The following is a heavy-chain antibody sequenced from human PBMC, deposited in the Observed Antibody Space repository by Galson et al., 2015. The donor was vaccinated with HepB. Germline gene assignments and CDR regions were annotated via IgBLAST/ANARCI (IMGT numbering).Heavy chain of an antibody. D-gene: IGHD7-27*01. V-gene: IGHV3-48*04. Sequence: SLRLSCAASEFTFSDFNMNWVRRAPGKGLEWVSYISSGGSIIHYADSVKGRFTISRDNAKNSLFLQMNSLRAEDTAVYYCARAGLTGYYYYGMDVWGQGTTVTVSS. CDR1: EFTFSDFN. CDR2: ISSGGSII. CDR3: ARAGLTGYYYYGMDV. J-gene: IGHJ6*02.